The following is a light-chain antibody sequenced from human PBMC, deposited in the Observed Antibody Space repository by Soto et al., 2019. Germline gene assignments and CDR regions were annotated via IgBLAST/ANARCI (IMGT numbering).Light chain of an antibody. Sequence: DIQMTQSPSSLSASVGDRITITCRASQDIGSYLNWYQQKPGKAPNLLIYGAYSLQSGVPSRFSGSGSGTDYTLTISSLQPEDFTTYYCQQTFTTPNSFGGGTEVDIK. V-gene: IGKV1-39*01. CDR3: QQTFTTPNS. CDR2: GAY. CDR1: QDIGSY. J-gene: IGKJ4*01.